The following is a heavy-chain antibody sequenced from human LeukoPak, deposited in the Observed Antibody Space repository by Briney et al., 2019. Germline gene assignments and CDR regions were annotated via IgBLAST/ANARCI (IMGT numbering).Heavy chain of an antibody. CDR3: ARVAGSSDY. J-gene: IGHJ4*02. D-gene: IGHD6-19*01. V-gene: IGHV1-8*03. Sequence: ASVKVSCKASGYTFTTYDINWVRQATGQGLEWMGWMNPNSGYTGYAQKFQGRVTITRDTSISTAYMELSSLRSEDTAVYYCARVAGSSDYWGQGTLVTVSS. CDR2: MNPNSGYT. CDR1: GYTFTTYD.